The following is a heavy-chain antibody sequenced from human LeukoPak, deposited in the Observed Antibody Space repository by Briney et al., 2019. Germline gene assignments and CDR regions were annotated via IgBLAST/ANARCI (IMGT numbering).Heavy chain of an antibody. CDR2: ISSSSSYI. Sequence: GGSLRLSCAASGFTFSSYSMNWVRQAPGKGLEWVSSISSSSSYIYYADSVKGRFTISRDNAKNSLYLQMNSLRAEDTAVYYCARETDILTVYFDYWGQGTLVTVSS. CDR1: GFTFSSYS. V-gene: IGHV3-21*01. CDR3: ARETDILTVYFDY. J-gene: IGHJ4*02. D-gene: IGHD3-9*01.